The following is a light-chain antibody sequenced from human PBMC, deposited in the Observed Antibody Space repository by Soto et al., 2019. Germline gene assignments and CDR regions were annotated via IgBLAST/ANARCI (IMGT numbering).Light chain of an antibody. J-gene: IGLJ1*01. CDR3: QSYDNRLGGSV. CDR2: GDT. Sequence: QSVLTQPPSVSGAPGQRVTISCTGSSVNIGAGYDVNWYQQLPGTAPKLLIYGDTSRPSGVPDRFSGSKSGTSASLAITGLQAEDEADYYCQSYDNRLGGSVFGTGTKLTVL. V-gene: IGLV1-40*01. CDR1: SVNIGAGYD.